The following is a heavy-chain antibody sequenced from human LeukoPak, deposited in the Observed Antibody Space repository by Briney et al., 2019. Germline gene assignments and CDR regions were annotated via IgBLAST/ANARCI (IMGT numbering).Heavy chain of an antibody. CDR1: GYTFTSYG. J-gene: IGHJ6*03. CDR2: ISAYNGNT. D-gene: IGHD4-17*01. CDR3: AREGTTGYYYYYMDV. Sequence: ASVKVSCKASGYTFTSYGISWVRQAPGQGLEWMGWISAYNGNTNYAQKLQGRVTMTTDTSTSTAYMELRSLRSDDTAVYYCAREGTTGYYYYYMDVWGKGTTVTVSS. V-gene: IGHV1-18*01.